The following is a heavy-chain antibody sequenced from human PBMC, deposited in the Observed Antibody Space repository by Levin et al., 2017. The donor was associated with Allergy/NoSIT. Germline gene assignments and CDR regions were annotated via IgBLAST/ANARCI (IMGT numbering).Heavy chain of an antibody. CDR3: ARDPRDRGFDY. CDR2: INSDGGTT. Sequence: GGSLRLSCAASGFTFSSYWMHWVRQAPGKGLVWVSRINSDGGTTSYADSVKGRFTISRDNAKNTLYLQMNSLRAEDTAVYYCARDPRDRGFDYWGQGTLVTVSS. J-gene: IGHJ4*02. CDR1: GFTFSSYW. V-gene: IGHV3-74*01. D-gene: IGHD5-24*01.